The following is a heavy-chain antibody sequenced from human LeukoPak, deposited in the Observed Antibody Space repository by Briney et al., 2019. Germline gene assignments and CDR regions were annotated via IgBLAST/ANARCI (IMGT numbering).Heavy chain of an antibody. CDR2: ISSSGSYI. CDR3: ARDMVQLWSGFDY. CDR1: GFTFSSYS. V-gene: IGHV3-21*01. Sequence: PGGSLRLSCAASGFTFSSYSMNWVRQAPGKGLEWVSFISSSGSYIYYADSVKGRFTISRDNAKNSLYLQMNSLRAEDTAVFYCARDMVQLWSGFDYWGQGTLVTVSS. D-gene: IGHD3-10*01. J-gene: IGHJ4*02.